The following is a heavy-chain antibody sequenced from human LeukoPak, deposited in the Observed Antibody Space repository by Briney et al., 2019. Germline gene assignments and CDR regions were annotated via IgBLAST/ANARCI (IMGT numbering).Heavy chain of an antibody. D-gene: IGHD3-3*01. CDR1: GFTFSSYG. CDR2: ISYDGSNK. Sequence: GGSLRLSCTASGFTFSSYGMHWVRQAPGKGLEWVAVISYDGSNKYYADSVKGRFTISRDNSKNTLYLQMNSLRAEDTAVYYCAREGRITIFGVVIIPQNYGMDVWGQGTTVTVSS. CDR3: AREGRITIFGVVIIPQNYGMDV. V-gene: IGHV3-30*03. J-gene: IGHJ6*02.